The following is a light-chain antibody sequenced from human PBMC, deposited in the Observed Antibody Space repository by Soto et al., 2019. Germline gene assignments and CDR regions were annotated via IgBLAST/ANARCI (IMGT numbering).Light chain of an antibody. CDR2: DAS. CDR3: QQYDTLPT. CDR1: QDISNY. V-gene: IGKV1-33*01. Sequence: DIQMTQSPSSLSASVGDRVTITCQASQDISNYLNWYQQKPGKAPKLLIYDASNLETGVLSRFSGSGSGTYFTFTISSLQPEDIATYYCQQYDTLPTFGLGIKVDIK. J-gene: IGKJ3*01.